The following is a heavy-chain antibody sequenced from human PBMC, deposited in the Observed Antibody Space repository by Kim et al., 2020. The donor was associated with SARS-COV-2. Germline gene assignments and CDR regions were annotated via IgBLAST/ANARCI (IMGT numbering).Heavy chain of an antibody. CDR1: GFTFSSYA. CDR2: ISYDGSNK. Sequence: GGSLRLSCAASGFTFSSYAMHWVRQAPGKGLEWVAVISYDGSNKYYADSVKGRFTISRDNSKNTLYLQMNSLRAEDTAVYYCARGPELTVTTLYLYYYYGMDVWGRGTTVTVSS. J-gene: IGHJ6*02. V-gene: IGHV3-30*04. CDR3: ARGPELTVTTLYLYYYYGMDV. D-gene: IGHD4-17*01.